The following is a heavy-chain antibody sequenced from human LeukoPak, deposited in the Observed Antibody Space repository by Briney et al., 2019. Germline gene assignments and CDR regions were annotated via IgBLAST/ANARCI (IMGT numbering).Heavy chain of an antibody. J-gene: IGHJ4*02. CDR2: IKEDGSEK. Sequence: HPGGSLRLSCAAPGFTFSSYWMSWVRQAPGKGLEWVADIKEDGSEKYYVDSVKGRFTISRDNAKNSLYLQMNSLRAEDTAVYYCALNPDYYGSGSFDYRGQGTLVTVSS. CDR3: ALNPDYYGSGSFDY. D-gene: IGHD3-10*01. V-gene: IGHV3-7*01. CDR1: GFTFSSYW.